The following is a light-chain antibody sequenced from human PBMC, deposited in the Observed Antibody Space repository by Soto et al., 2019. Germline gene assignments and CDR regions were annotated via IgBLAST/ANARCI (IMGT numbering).Light chain of an antibody. J-gene: IGLJ1*01. CDR3: QSYDNSLSGYV. V-gene: IGLV1-40*01. Sequence: QTVVTQPPSVSGAPGQRVTISCTGSTSNIGTRSDVHWFQQLPGTAPKLLIFDDNNRPSGVPDRFSGSKSGTSASLAITGLQAEDEADYYCQSYDNSLSGYVFGTGTKVTVL. CDR2: DDN. CDR1: TSNIGTRSD.